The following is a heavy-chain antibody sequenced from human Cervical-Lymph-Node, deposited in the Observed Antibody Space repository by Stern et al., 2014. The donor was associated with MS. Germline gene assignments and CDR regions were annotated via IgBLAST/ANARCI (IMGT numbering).Heavy chain of an antibody. J-gene: IGHJ4*02. D-gene: IGHD6-13*01. Sequence: VQLVESGAEVKKPGASVKVSCKASGYSFTSYYMHWVRQAPGQGLEWMGIINPSGGRTNYAQKVQDRVTMTRDTSTSTVYMEMSSLRSEDTALYYCARDGMTAATYYFDFWGQGTVVTVSS. CDR3: ARDGMTAATYYFDF. V-gene: IGHV1-46*01. CDR2: INPSGGRT. CDR1: GYSFTSYY.